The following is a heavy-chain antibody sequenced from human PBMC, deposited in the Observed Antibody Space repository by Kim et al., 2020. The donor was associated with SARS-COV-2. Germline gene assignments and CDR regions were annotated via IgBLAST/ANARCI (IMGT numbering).Heavy chain of an antibody. V-gene: IGHV3-11*06. CDR3: ASHRGSYYVRGWFDP. D-gene: IGHD3-10*02. CDR2: ISSSSSYT. J-gene: IGHJ5*02. Sequence: GGSLRLSCAASGFTFSDYYMSWIRQAPGKGLEWVSYISSSSSYTNYADSVKGRFTISRDNAKNSLYLQMNSLRAEDTAVYYCASHRGSYYVRGWFDPWGQGTLVTVSS. CDR1: GFTFSDYY.